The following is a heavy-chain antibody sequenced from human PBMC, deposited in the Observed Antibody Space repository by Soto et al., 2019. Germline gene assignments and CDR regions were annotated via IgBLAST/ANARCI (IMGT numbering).Heavy chain of an antibody. CDR1: GFTFDDYA. CDR3: AKGSYPTVETPLDQ. CDR2: ISWDSGSL. V-gene: IGHV3-9*01. D-gene: IGHD1-26*01. J-gene: IGHJ5*02. Sequence: ESGGGLVQPGRSLRLSCAAPGFTFDDYAMHWVRQAPGKGLEWISGISWDSGSLGYADSVKGRFIISRDDAKNSPYLQMNSLRGEDTALYSCAKGSYPTVETPLDQWGQGTVVTVSS.